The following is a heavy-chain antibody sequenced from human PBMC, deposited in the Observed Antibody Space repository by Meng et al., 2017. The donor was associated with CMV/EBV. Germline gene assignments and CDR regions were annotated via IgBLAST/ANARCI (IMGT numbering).Heavy chain of an antibody. Sequence: VHHGQSRGCVKEPRACMKVSCKVSGYTLTELSMHCVRQAPGKGLEWMGGFDPEDGETIYAQKFQGRVTMTEDTSTDTAYMELSSLRSEDTAVYYCATRRITGPLDYWGQGTLVTVSS. CDR1: GYTLTELS. V-gene: IGHV1-24*01. CDR3: ATRRITGPLDY. J-gene: IGHJ4*02. CDR2: FDPEDGET. D-gene: IGHD1-20*01.